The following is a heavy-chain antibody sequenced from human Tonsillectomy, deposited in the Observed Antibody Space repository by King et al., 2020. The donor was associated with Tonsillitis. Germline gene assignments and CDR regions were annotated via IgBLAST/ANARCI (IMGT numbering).Heavy chain of an antibody. V-gene: IGHV4-34*01. CDR1: GGSFSGYY. CDR2: INHSGST. Sequence: VQLQQWGAGLLKPSETLSLTCAVYGGSFSGYYWSWIRQPPGKGLEWIGEINHSGSTNYNPSLKSRVTISVDTSKNQFSLKLSSVTAADTAVYYCARGRIVARRQRGYWFDPWGQGTLVTVSS. D-gene: IGHD3-22*01. J-gene: IGHJ5*02. CDR3: ARGRIVARRQRGYWFDP.